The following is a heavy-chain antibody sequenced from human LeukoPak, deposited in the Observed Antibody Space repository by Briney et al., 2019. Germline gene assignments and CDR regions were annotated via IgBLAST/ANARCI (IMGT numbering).Heavy chain of an antibody. CDR3: ARSQQWLVPKTWYYYYGMDV. D-gene: IGHD6-19*01. J-gene: IGHJ6*02. CDR2: IIPIFGTA. Sequence: SVKVSCKASVGTFSSYAISWVRQAPGQGLEWMGGIIPIFGTANYAQKFQGRVTITADESTSTAYMELSSLRSEDTAVYYCARSQQWLVPKTWYYYYGMDVWGQGTTVTVSS. V-gene: IGHV1-69*13. CDR1: VGTFSSYA.